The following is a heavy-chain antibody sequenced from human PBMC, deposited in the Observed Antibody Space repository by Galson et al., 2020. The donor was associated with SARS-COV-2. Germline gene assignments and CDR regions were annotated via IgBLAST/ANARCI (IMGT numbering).Heavy chain of an antibody. J-gene: IGHJ3*02. CDR3: ARRGDYSQDAFDI. CDR2: IYYSGST. V-gene: IGHV4-59*01. D-gene: IGHD4-17*01. Sequence: LETLSLTCTVSGGPISSYYWSWIRQPPGKGLEWIGYIYYSGSTQYNPSLKSRVTISVDTSKNQFSLKLSSVTAADTAVYYCARRGDYSQDAFDIWGQGTMVTVSS. CDR1: GGPISSYY.